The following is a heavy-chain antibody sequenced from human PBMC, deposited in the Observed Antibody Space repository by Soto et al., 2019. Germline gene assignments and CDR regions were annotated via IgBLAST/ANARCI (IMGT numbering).Heavy chain of an antibody. CDR1: GDSIGSSY. J-gene: IGHJ4*02. CDR2: IYYSGST. D-gene: IGHD3-3*01. Sequence: SETLSLTCSVAGDSIGSSYWSWIRQPPGKGLEWIGYIYYSGSTDYNPSLKSRVTISVDTSKNQFSLKLSSVTAADTAVYFCARHRGAYNFLDYWGRGTLVTVSS. V-gene: IGHV4-59*08. CDR3: ARHRGAYNFLDY.